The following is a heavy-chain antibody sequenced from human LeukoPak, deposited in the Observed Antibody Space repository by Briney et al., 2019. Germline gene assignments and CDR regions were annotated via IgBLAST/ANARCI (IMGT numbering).Heavy chain of an antibody. D-gene: IGHD3-3*01. CDR3: AREEVTIFGVFYYYYGMDV. J-gene: IGHJ6*02. CDR1: GFTFSSYA. V-gene: IGHV3-30-3*01. CDR2: ISYDGSNK. Sequence: GGSLRLSCAASGFTFSSYAMHWVRQAPGKGLEWVAVISYDGSNKYYADSVKGRFTISRDNSKNTLYLQMNSLRAEDTAAYYCAREEVTIFGVFYYYYGMDVWGQGTTVTVSS.